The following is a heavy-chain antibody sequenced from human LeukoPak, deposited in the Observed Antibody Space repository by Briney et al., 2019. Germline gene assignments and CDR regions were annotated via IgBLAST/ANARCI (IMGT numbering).Heavy chain of an antibody. Sequence: SETLSLTCTVSGGSISSYYWSWIRQPPGKGLEWIGYIYYSGSTNYNPSLKSRVTISLDTSKSQFSLKLSSVTAADTAVYYCARDSDFWRGFSPSDAFDIWGQGTMVTVSS. D-gene: IGHD3-3*01. V-gene: IGHV4-59*01. CDR1: GGSISSYY. CDR3: ARDSDFWRGFSPSDAFDI. J-gene: IGHJ3*02. CDR2: IYYSGST.